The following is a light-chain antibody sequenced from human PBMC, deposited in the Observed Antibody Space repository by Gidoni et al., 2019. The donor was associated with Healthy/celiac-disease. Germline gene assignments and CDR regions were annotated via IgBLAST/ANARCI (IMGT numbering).Light chain of an antibody. J-gene: IGKJ5*01. CDR2: LGS. CDR3: MQALQTPIT. CDR1: QSLLLSNGYKY. V-gene: IGKV2-28*01. Sequence: DIVITQSSISLLVTPGEPASISCRSSQSLLLSNGYKYLDWYLQKPGQSPQLLIYLGSNRASGVPDSFSSSGSGTDFTLKISRVEAEDVGVYYCMQALQTPITFGQGTRLEIK.